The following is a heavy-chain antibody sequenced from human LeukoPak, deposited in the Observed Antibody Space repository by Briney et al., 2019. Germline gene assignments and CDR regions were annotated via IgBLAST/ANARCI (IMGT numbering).Heavy chain of an antibody. CDR1: GYTFTSYD. V-gene: IGHV1-8*01. CDR3: ARGYCSGGSCYYVLNWFDP. D-gene: IGHD2-15*01. J-gene: IGHJ5*02. Sequence: GASVKVSCKASGYTFTSYDINWVRQATGQGLEWMGWMNPNSGNTGYAQKFQGRVTMTRNTSISTAYMELSSLRSEDTAVYYCARGYCSGGSCYYVLNWFDPWGQGTLVTVSS. CDR2: MNPNSGNT.